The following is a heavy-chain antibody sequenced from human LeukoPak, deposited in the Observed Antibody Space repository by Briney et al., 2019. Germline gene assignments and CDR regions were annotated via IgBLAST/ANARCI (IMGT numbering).Heavy chain of an antibody. J-gene: IGHJ3*02. CDR1: GYTFTGYY. Sequence: GASVKVSCKASGYTFTGYYMHWVRQAPGQGLEWMGWINPNSGGTNYAQKFQGRVTMTRDTSISTAYMELSRLRSNDTAVYYCARETIVVVPAARYGQNAFDIWGQGTMVTVSS. CDR3: ARETIVVVPAARYGQNAFDI. D-gene: IGHD2-2*01. V-gene: IGHV1-2*02. CDR2: INPNSGGT.